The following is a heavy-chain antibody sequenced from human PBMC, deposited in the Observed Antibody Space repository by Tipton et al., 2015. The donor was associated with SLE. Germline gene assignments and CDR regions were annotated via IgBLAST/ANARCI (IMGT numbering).Heavy chain of an antibody. Sequence: SLRLSCAASGFTVSSNYMSWVRQAPGKGLEWVSVTYSGGSTYYADSVKGRFTISRDNSKNTLYLQMNSLRAGDTAVYYCARDRGSSWFFFDYWGQGTLVTVSS. V-gene: IGHV3-66*02. CDR1: GFTVSSNY. J-gene: IGHJ4*02. CDR3: ARDRGSSWFFFDY. CDR2: TYSGGST. D-gene: IGHD6-13*01.